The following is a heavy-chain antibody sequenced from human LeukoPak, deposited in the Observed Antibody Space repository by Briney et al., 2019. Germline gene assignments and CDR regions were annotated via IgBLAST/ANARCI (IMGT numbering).Heavy chain of an antibody. CDR3: ARRDDFDI. V-gene: IGHV3-21*01. CDR2: ISTSSSNVI. J-gene: IGHJ3*02. Sequence: GGSLRLSCAASGFTFSSYWMSWVRQAPGKGLEWVSFISTSSSNVIYYADSVKGRFTISRDDARNSLYLQMNSLRVEDTAMYYCARRDDFDIWGQGTLVTVSS. CDR1: GFTFSSYW.